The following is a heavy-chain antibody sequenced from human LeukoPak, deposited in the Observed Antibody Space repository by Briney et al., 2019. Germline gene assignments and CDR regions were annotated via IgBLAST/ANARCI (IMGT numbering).Heavy chain of an antibody. CDR1: GFTLSSSW. Sequence: GGSLRLSCAASGFTLSSSWMSWVRQAPGKGLQWLANIKEDESEKDYVDSVKGRFTISRDNAKNSLYLQMNSLRPEDTALYYCSTGPRSLPYWGPGTLVTVSS. J-gene: IGHJ4*01. CDR3: STGPRSLPY. CDR2: IKEDESEK. V-gene: IGHV3-7*03. D-gene: IGHD4-23*01.